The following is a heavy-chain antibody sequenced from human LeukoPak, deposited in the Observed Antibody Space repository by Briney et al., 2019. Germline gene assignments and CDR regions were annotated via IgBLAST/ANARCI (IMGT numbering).Heavy chain of an antibody. CDR3: ARDDSTGYYFFDY. D-gene: IGHD3-22*01. J-gene: IGHJ4*02. Sequence: SETLSLTCTVSGGSISSYYWSWIRQPPGKGLEWIGYIYYSGSTNYNPSLKSRVTISVDTSKNQFSLKLSSVTAADTAVYYCARDDSTGYYFFDYWGQGTLVTVSS. CDR2: IYYSGST. CDR1: GGSISSYY. V-gene: IGHV4-59*01.